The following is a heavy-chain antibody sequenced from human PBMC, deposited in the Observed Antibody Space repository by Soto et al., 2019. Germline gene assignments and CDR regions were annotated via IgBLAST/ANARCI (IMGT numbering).Heavy chain of an antibody. CDR3: ARDLWGYCGADCYPLDV. J-gene: IGHJ6*02. V-gene: IGHV4-59*01. Sequence: PSETLCLTCTVSGGSMSRYYWSWIRQPPGKGLEWIGYMYNTGSTIYNPSLKNRVSISVDTSKNQFSLKLNSVTAADTAVYYCARDLWGYCGADCYPLDVWGQGTTVTVS. CDR1: GGSMSRYY. D-gene: IGHD2-21*02. CDR2: MYNTGST.